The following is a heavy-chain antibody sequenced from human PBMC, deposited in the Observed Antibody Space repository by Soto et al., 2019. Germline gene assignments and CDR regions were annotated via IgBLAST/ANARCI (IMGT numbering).Heavy chain of an antibody. V-gene: IGHV4-34*01. CDR1: GGSFSGYI. CDR2: INHSGGA. J-gene: IGHJ6*02. Sequence: PSETLSLTCDVYGGSFSGYIWTWIRQTPGKGLQWIGQINHSGGANYNPSLKSRVTISVHTSNSQFSLELSSVTAADTAVYYCARVLIADSPNLEGYYGMDVWGQGTPVTVSS. CDR3: ARVLIADSPNLEGYYGMDV. D-gene: IGHD6-13*01.